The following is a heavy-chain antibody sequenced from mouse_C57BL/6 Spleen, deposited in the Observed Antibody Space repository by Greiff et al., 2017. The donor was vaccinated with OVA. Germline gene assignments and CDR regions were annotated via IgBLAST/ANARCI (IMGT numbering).Heavy chain of an antibody. Sequence: EVQVVESGGGLVQPGGSMKLSCVASGFTFSNYWMNWVRQSPEKGLEWVAQIRLKSDNYATHYAESVQGRFTISRDDSKSSVYLQMNNLRAEDTGIYYCTGYGYYFDYWGQGTTLTVSS. J-gene: IGHJ2*01. CDR3: TGYGYYFDY. CDR1: GFTFSNYW. CDR2: IRLKSDNYAT. V-gene: IGHV6-3*01. D-gene: IGHD2-2*01.